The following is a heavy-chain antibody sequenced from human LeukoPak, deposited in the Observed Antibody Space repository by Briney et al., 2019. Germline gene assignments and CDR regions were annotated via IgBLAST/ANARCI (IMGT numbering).Heavy chain of an antibody. CDR3: ARDIRLRWYRIFDY. V-gene: IGHV4-59*01. D-gene: IGHD4-23*01. Sequence: SETLSLTCTVSGGSISSYYWSWIRQPPGKGLEWIGYIYYSGSTNYNPSLKSRVTISVDTSKSQFSLKLSSVTAADTAVYYCARDIRLRWYRIFDYWGQGTLVTVSS. J-gene: IGHJ4*02. CDR2: IYYSGST. CDR1: GGSISSYY.